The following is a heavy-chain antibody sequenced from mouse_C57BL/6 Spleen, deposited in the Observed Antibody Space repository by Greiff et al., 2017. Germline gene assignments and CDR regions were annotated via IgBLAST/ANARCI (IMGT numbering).Heavy chain of an antibody. J-gene: IGHJ2*01. D-gene: IGHD1-1*01. CDR2: IYPGDGDT. V-gene: IGHV1-82*01. CDR3: ARSRITTVVANYFDY. CDR1: GYAFSSSW. Sequence: VQLQQSGPELVKPGASVKISCKASGYAFSSSWMNWVKQRPGKGLEWIGRIYPGDGDTNYNGKFKGKATLTADKSSSTAYMQLSSLTSEDSAVYFCARSRITTVVANYFDYWGQGTTLTVSS.